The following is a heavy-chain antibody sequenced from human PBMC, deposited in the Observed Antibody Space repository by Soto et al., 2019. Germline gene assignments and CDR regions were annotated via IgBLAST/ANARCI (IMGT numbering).Heavy chain of an antibody. Sequence: SETLSLTCTVSGGSISSNYWSWIRQPPGKGLEWIGYIFHSGSTTYNPSLKSRVTMSVDTSKNQFSLKLSSVTAADTAVYYCVREGGDNWFDPWGQGTLVTVSS. CDR3: VREGGDNWFDP. CDR1: GGSISSNY. J-gene: IGHJ5*02. CDR2: IFHSGST. D-gene: IGHD3-16*01. V-gene: IGHV4-59*12.